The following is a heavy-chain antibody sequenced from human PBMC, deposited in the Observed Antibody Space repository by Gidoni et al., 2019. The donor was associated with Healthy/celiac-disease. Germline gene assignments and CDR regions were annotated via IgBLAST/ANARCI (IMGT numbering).Heavy chain of an antibody. Sequence: EVQLVESGGGLVKHGGSLRLSCAASGFTFSNAWMRWVRQAPGKGLEWVGRIKSKTDGGTTDYAAPVKGRFTISRDDSKNTLYLQMNSLKTEDTAVYYCTTDQDIVLMVYARAFDYWGQGTLVTVSS. V-gene: IGHV3-15*01. CDR1: GFTFSNAW. CDR3: TTDQDIVLMVYARAFDY. CDR2: IKSKTDGGTT. J-gene: IGHJ4*02. D-gene: IGHD2-8*01.